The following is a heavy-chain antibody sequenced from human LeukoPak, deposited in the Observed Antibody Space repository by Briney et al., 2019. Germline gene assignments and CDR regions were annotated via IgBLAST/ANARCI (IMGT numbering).Heavy chain of an antibody. J-gene: IGHJ4*02. Sequence: GGSLRLSCAASGFTFSSNWMHWVRRAPGKGLVWVSRINSDGSSTSYADSVKGRFTISRDNAKNTLYLQMNSLRAEDTAVYYCGNVDTPMGYWGQGTLVTVSS. CDR2: INSDGSST. V-gene: IGHV3-74*01. D-gene: IGHD5-18*01. CDR1: GFTFSSNW. CDR3: GNVDTPMGY.